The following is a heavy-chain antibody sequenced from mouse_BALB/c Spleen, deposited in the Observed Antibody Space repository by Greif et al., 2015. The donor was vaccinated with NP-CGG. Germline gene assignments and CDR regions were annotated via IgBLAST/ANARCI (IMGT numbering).Heavy chain of an antibody. CDR2: ISSGGGST. V-gene: IGHV5-12-1*01. CDR1: GFAFSSYD. J-gene: IGHJ2*01. Sequence: DVKLVESGGGLVKPGGSLKLSCAASGFAFSSYDMSWVRQTPEKRLEWVAYISSGGGSTYYPDTVKGRSTISRDNAKNTLYLQMSSLKSEDTAMYYCARRDEPYYFDYWGQGTTLTVSS. CDR3: ARRDEPYYFDY.